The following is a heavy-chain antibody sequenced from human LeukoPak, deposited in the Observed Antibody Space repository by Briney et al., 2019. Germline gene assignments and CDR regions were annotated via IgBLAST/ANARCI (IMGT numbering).Heavy chain of an antibody. J-gene: IGHJ5*02. CDR1: GGSISSGGYY. V-gene: IGHV4-31*03. Sequence: PSETLSLTCTVSGGSISSGGYYWSWIRQHPGKGLEWIGYIYYSGSTYYSPSLKSRVTISVDTSKSQFSLKLSSVTAADTAVYYCARESSSWYVGWFDPWGQGTLVTVSS. CDR2: IYYSGST. D-gene: IGHD6-13*01. CDR3: ARESSSWYVGWFDP.